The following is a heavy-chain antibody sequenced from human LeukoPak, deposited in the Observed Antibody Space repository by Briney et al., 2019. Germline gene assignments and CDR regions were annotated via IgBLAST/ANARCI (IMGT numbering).Heavy chain of an antibody. J-gene: IGHJ5*02. CDR3: ARDRDGKDL. CDR2: IQQNGIDK. V-gene: IGHV3-7*03. D-gene: IGHD1-1*01. Sequence: GGSLTLSCAASGFPFRDLWMSWVRQSPGRGLEWVANIQQNGIDKYSVEGRFTISRDNVNSLLYLRINSLRADDTAMYYYARDRDGKDLWGQGTLVTVSS. CDR1: GFPFRDLW.